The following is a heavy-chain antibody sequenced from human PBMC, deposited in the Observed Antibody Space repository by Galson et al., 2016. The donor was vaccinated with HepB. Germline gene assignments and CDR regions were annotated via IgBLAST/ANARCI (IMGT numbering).Heavy chain of an antibody. CDR2: IYYSGTT. V-gene: IGHV4-31*03. CDR3: ATQCAGGRCYGGVIYGMDV. CDR1: GGTVNSGGYY. J-gene: IGHJ6*02. D-gene: IGHD2-8*02. Sequence: TLSLTCTVSGGTVNSGGYYWSWIRQHPGKGLEWIGDIYYSGTTYYNPSLKSRVTISIDTSKDQFSLKLRSVTAADTAGYFCATQCAGGRCYGGVIYGMDVWGQGTRGTVSS.